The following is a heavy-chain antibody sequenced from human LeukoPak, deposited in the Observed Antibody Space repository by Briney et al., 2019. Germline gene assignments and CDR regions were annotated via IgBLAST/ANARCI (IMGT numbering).Heavy chain of an antibody. J-gene: IGHJ2*01. CDR1: GGSISSGSYY. D-gene: IGHD3-22*01. V-gene: IGHV4-61*02. Sequence: SQTLSLTCTVSGGSISSGSYYWSWIRQPAGKGLEWIGRIYTSGSTNYNPSLKSRVTMSVDTSKNQFSLKLSSVTAADTAVYYCARNAYYDSSGYPGAYWYFDLWGRGTLVTVSS. CDR3: ARNAYYDSSGYPGAYWYFDL. CDR2: IYTSGST.